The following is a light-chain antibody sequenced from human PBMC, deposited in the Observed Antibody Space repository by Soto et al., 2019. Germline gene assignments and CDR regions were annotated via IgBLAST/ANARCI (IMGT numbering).Light chain of an antibody. V-gene: IGKV3-15*01. CDR2: GAS. CDR3: QQYTNWPYT. Sequence: TQSPSFLSASVGDRVTITCRASQGISSYLAWYQQTAGQAPRLLIYGASTRATGIPARFSGSGSGTNFTLSISSLQSEDFAVYSCQQYTNWPYTFGQGTKLEIK. CDR1: QGISSY. J-gene: IGKJ2*01.